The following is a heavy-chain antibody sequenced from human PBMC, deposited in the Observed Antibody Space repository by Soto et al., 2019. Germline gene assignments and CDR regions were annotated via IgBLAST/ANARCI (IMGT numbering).Heavy chain of an antibody. Sequence: QITLKESGPTLVKPTQTLTLTCTFSGFSLSTSGVAVSWIRQPPGKALEWLALIYWNDDKRYSPSLKNRLTITKDTSKNQVVLRMTNMDPVDTATYYCSHNCVKGSLYYFDSWGQGTLVTVSS. V-gene: IGHV2-5*01. CDR1: GFSLSTSGVA. D-gene: IGHD3-3*01. CDR2: IYWNDDK. J-gene: IGHJ4*02. CDR3: SHNCVKGSLYYFDS.